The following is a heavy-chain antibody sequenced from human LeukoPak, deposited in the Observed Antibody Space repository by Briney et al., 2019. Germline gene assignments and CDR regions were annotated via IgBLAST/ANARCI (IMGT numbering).Heavy chain of an antibody. Sequence: ASVKVSCKASGYTFTGYYMHWVRQAPGQGLEWMGWINPNSGGTNYAQKFQGRVTMTRDTSISTAYMELSRLRSDDTAVYYCAGPLVGATEGDAFDIWGQGTMVTVSS. CDR2: INPNSGGT. D-gene: IGHD1-26*01. CDR3: AGPLVGATEGDAFDI. CDR1: GYTFTGYY. V-gene: IGHV1-2*02. J-gene: IGHJ3*02.